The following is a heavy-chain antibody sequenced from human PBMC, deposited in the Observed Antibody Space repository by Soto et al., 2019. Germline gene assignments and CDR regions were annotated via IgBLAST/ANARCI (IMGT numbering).Heavy chain of an antibody. J-gene: IGHJ5*02. Sequence: ASVKVSCKASGYTFTSYAMHWVRQAPGQRLEWMGWINAGNGNTKYSQKFQGRVTITRDTSASTAYMELSSLRSEDTAVYYCARDRQQINLFDPWGQGTLVTVSS. V-gene: IGHV1-3*01. CDR3: ARDRQQINLFDP. D-gene: IGHD6-13*01. CDR2: INAGNGNT. CDR1: GYTFTSYA.